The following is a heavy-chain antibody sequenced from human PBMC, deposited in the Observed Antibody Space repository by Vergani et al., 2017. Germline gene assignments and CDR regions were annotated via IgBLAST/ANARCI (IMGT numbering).Heavy chain of an antibody. CDR2: LHHNGAT. V-gene: IGHV4-38-2*01. CDR1: GYSIRNGYY. CDR3: ARVDTQVPATSHFYYMDV. Sequence: QVQLQESGPGLVEPSETLSLTCAVSGYSIRNGYYWGWIRQAPGRGLEWIGSLHHNGATSHNPSLRSRVTMSVDTSKNQFSLKLRSVTAADTAVYYCARVDTQVPATSHFYYMDVWGKGTTVVVSS. D-gene: IGHD6-25*01. J-gene: IGHJ6*03.